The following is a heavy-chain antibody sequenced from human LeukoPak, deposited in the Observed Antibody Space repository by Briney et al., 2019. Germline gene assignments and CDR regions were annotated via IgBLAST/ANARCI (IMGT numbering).Heavy chain of an antibody. Sequence: GGSLRLSCAASGFTFSSYAVSWVRQAPGKGPEWVSSISGSGGSTYSADSVKGRFTISRDNSKNTLYLQMNSLRAEDTALYYCAKDRSCTNDICHGDFDYWGQGTLVTVSS. CDR2: ISGSGGST. J-gene: IGHJ4*02. V-gene: IGHV3-23*01. CDR1: GFTFSSYA. D-gene: IGHD2-8*01. CDR3: AKDRSCTNDICHGDFDY.